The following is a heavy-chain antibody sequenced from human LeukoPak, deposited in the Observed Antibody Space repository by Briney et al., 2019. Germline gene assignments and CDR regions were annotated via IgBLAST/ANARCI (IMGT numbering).Heavy chain of an antibody. CDR1: GYSISSGYY. V-gene: IGHV4-38-2*02. J-gene: IGHJ6*03. D-gene: IGHD3-22*01. CDR3: ARAPSDSSGYSSYYYYMDV. CDR2: IYHSGST. Sequence: SETLSPTCTVSGYSISSGYYWGWIRQPPGKGLEWIGSIYHSGSTYYNPSLKSRVTISVDTSKNQFSLKLSSVTAADTAVYYCARAPSDSSGYSSYYYYMDVWGKGTTVTVSS.